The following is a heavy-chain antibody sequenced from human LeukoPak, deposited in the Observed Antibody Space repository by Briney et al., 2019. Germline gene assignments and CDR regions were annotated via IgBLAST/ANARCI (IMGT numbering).Heavy chain of an antibody. Sequence: SETLSLTCTVSSYSISSGYYWGWIRQPPGKGLEWIGSIDHSGRTYYHPSLKSRVTISVDTSKNQFSLKLSSVTAADTAVYFCGRDRPTGYYDYWGQGSLVTVSS. D-gene: IGHD3-9*01. CDR2: IDHSGRT. CDR3: GRDRPTGYYDY. V-gene: IGHV4-38-2*02. CDR1: SYSISSGYY. J-gene: IGHJ4*02.